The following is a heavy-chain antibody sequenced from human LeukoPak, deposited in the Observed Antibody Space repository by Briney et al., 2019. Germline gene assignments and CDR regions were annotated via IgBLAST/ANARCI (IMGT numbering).Heavy chain of an antibody. V-gene: IGHV1-69*05. CDR1: GGTFSSYT. CDR2: IIPIFGAA. CDR3: ASLSIAASTAGYYYMDV. D-gene: IGHD6-6*01. J-gene: IGHJ6*03. Sequence: ASVKVSCKASGGTFSSYTIAWVRQAPGQGLEWVGGIIPIFGAANYPQKFQGRVTITTDESTNTAYMELRSLRSEDTAMYYCASLSIAASTAGYYYMDVWGKGTTVTVSS.